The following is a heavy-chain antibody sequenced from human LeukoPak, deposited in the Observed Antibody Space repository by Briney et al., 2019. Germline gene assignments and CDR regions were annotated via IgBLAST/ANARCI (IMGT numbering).Heavy chain of an antibody. Sequence: SETLSLTCAVYGGSFSDYYWNWIRQPPGKGLEWIGEINHSGSTNYSPSLKSRVTISVDTSKNQLSLRLSSVTAADTAVYYCARSDRVATDSVDYFDYWGQGTLVTVSS. J-gene: IGHJ4*02. CDR2: INHSGST. V-gene: IGHV4-34*01. D-gene: IGHD5-12*01. CDR1: GGSFSDYY. CDR3: ARSDRVATDSVDYFDY.